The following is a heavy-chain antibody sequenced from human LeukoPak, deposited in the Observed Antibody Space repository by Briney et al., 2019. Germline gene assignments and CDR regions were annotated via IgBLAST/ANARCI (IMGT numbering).Heavy chain of an antibody. CDR3: AKDKAGGYSYGSHFDN. CDR2: ISYDGSNK. Sequence: GDSLRLSCAASGFTFSSYGLHWVRQAPGKGLDWVAVISYDGSNKNYADSVKGRFTISRDNSKNTLYLQMNSLRAEDTAVYYCAKDKAGGYSYGSHFDNWGQGTLVTVSS. D-gene: IGHD5-18*01. V-gene: IGHV3-30*18. J-gene: IGHJ4*02. CDR1: GFTFSSYG.